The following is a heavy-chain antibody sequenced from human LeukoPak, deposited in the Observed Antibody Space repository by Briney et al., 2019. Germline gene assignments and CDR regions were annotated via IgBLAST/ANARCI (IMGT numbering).Heavy chain of an antibody. CDR3: ARDSARGYSYGYNAFDI. CDR2: ITAGNGNT. V-gene: IGHV1-18*01. Sequence: ASVKVPCKASGYNFRNYGIGWVRQAPRQGLEWMGWITAGNGNTNYAQKVQGRVTMTTDTSTSTAYMELRGLRSDDTAVYFCARDSARGYSYGYNAFDIWGQGTMVTVSS. CDR1: GYNFRNYG. J-gene: IGHJ3*02. D-gene: IGHD5-18*01.